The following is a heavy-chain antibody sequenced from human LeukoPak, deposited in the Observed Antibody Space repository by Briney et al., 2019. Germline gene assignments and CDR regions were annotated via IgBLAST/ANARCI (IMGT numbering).Heavy chain of an antibody. Sequence: SETLSLTCTVSDGSISSSSYYWGWIRQPPGKGLEWIGTMYYSGSTYYNPSLKSRVTILVDTSKNQFSLKLSSVTAADTAVYYCARVSYVVWWFDPWGQGTLVTVSS. V-gene: IGHV4-39*07. CDR1: DGSISSSSYY. CDR2: MYYSGST. D-gene: IGHD3-16*01. J-gene: IGHJ5*02. CDR3: ARVSYVVWWFDP.